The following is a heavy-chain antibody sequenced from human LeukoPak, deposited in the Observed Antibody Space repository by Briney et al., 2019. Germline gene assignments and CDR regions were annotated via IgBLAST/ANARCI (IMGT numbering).Heavy chain of an antibody. Sequence: GRSLRLSCAASGFTFSSYAMHWVRQAPGKGLEWVAVISYDGSNKYYADSVKGRFTISRDNSKNTLYLQMNSLRAEDTAVYYCARVMLLEVVVTSGGVDYWGQGTLVTVSS. V-gene: IGHV3-30-3*01. D-gene: IGHD3-22*01. CDR2: ISYDGSNK. CDR1: GFTFSSYA. CDR3: ARVMLLEVVVTSGGVDY. J-gene: IGHJ4*02.